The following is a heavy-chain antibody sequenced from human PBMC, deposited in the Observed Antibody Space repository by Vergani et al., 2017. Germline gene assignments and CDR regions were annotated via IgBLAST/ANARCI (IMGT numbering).Heavy chain of an antibody. CDR1: GFTFSSYA. J-gene: IGHJ4*02. CDR3: AKDLAVITTNFDY. D-gene: IGHD3-22*01. CDR2: ISYDGSNK. V-gene: IGHV3-30*01. Sequence: QVQLVESGGGVVQPGRSLRLSCAASGFTFSSYAMHWVRQAPGKGLEWVAVISYDGSNKYYADSVKGRFTISRDNSKNTLYLQMNSLRAEDTAVYYCAKDLAVITTNFDYWGQGTLVTVSS.